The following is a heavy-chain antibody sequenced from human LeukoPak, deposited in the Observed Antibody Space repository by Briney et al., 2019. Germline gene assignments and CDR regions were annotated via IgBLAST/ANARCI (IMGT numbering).Heavy chain of an antibody. D-gene: IGHD2-2*01. V-gene: IGHV3-74*01. CDR2: INSDGSST. CDR1: GFTFSSYW. Sequence: GGSLRLSCAASGFTFSSYWMHWVRQAPGKGLVWVSRINSDGSSTSYADSVKGRFTISRDNAKNTLYLQMNGLRAEDTAVYYCATGYCSSTSCLSRAAFDIWGQGTMVTVSS. J-gene: IGHJ3*02. CDR3: ATGYCSSTSCLSRAAFDI.